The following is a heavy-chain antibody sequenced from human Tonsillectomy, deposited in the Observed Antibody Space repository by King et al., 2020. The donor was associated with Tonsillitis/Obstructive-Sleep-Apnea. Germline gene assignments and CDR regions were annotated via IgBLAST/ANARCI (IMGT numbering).Heavy chain of an antibody. CDR2: ISGSGGST. J-gene: IGHJ4*02. CDR1: GFTFSSYA. V-gene: IGHV3-23*04. D-gene: IGHD5-18*01. CDR3: AKAQGYSYGSKYYFDY. Sequence: VHLVESGGGLVQPGGSLRLSCAASGFTFSSYAMSWVRQAPGKGLEWVSAISGSGGSTYYADSVKGRFTISRDNSKNTLYLQMNSLRAEDTAVYYCAKAQGYSYGSKYYFDYWGQGTLVTVSS.